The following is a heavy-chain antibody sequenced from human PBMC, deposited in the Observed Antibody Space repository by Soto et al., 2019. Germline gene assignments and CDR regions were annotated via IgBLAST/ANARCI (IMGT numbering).Heavy chain of an antibody. J-gene: IGHJ5*01. CDR3: ATAAYSTSWYDF. V-gene: IGHV1-46*01. D-gene: IGHD6-13*01. CDR1: EYTFTDYY. Sequence: QVQLVQSGAEVKKPGASVKLSCKSSEYTFTDYYIHWVRQAPGQGLEWMGLINPSGGSTSYAQKFQGRVTMTRDTSTSTVYMELSSLRSEDTAVDYCATAAYSTSWYDFWGQGTLVTVSS. CDR2: INPSGGST.